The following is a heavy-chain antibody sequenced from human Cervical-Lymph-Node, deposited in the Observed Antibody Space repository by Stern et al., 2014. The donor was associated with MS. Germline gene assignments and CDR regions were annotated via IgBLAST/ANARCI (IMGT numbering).Heavy chain of an antibody. CDR1: EFTFSSYS. J-gene: IGHJ4*02. D-gene: IGHD5-12*01. Sequence: EVQLVESGGGLVKPGGSLRLSCAASEFTFSSYSLSWVRQAPGKGLEWVSSISSSSTYIYYADSVKGRFTISRDNANNSLHLQMNSLRAEDTAVYYCARVSLRGYDIDYWGQGTLVTVSS. CDR3: ARVSLRGYDIDY. V-gene: IGHV3-21*01. CDR2: ISSSSTYI.